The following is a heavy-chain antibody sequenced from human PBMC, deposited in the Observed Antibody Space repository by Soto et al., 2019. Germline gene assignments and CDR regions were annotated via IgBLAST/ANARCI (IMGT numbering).Heavy chain of an antibody. CDR2: IKSQRDGGTT. Sequence: EVQLVESGGCLVKPGGSLSLACAASGLTFSNAWMTWFRQAPGKGLEWLGRIKSQRDGGTTDYGTPVKGRISITRDDSKKTSFLQMNSVNTEDTAVNYFSLVYFDSDGTYHGDDAYVIWGQGTVVTVSS. V-gene: IGHV3-15*05. D-gene: IGHD3-22*01. J-gene: IGHJ3*02. CDR1: GLTFSNAW. CDR3: SLVYFDSDGTYHGDDAYVI.